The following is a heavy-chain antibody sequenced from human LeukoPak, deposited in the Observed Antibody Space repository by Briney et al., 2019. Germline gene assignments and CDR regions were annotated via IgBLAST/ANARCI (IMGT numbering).Heavy chain of an antibody. CDR1: GYTFTGYN. Sequence: ASVKVSCKASGYTFTGYNMHWVRQAPGQGLEWMGWINPNSGGTNYAQKFQGRVTMTRDTSISTAYMELSRLRSDDTAVYYCAREGGYYDFWSGYYTGRGYNWFDPWGQGTLVTVSS. CDR2: INPNSGGT. D-gene: IGHD3-3*01. V-gene: IGHV1-2*02. J-gene: IGHJ5*02. CDR3: AREGGYYDFWSGYYTGRGYNWFDP.